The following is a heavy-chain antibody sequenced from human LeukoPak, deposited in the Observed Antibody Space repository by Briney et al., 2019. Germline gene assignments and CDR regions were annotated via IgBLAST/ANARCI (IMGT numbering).Heavy chain of an antibody. V-gene: IGHV4-59*08. D-gene: IGHD3-10*01. J-gene: IGHJ6*02. CDR3: ARQPNSGFYYAMDV. CDR1: GGSISSFY. Sequence: SETLSLTCTVSGGSISSFYWSWIRQPPGKGLEWIGWIFYSGSTNYNPSLTSRVTISVDTSKNQFSLKLSSVTAADTAVYYCARQPNSGFYYAMDVWGQGTTVTVSS. CDR2: IFYSGST.